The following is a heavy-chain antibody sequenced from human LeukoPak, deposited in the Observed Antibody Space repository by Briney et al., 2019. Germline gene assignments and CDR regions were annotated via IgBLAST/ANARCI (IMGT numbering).Heavy chain of an antibody. J-gene: IGHJ4*02. V-gene: IGHV3-48*03. CDR1: GFTVSSFE. Sequence: GGSLRLSCEASGFTVSSFEMNWVRQAPGKGLEWVSYISSSGGTMDYADSVKGRFTISRDNAKNSLYLQMNSLRAEDTAVYYCAKSSSSYYDTSGYLDYWGQGTLVTVSS. CDR3: AKSSSSYYDTSGYLDY. D-gene: IGHD3-22*01. CDR2: ISSSGGTM.